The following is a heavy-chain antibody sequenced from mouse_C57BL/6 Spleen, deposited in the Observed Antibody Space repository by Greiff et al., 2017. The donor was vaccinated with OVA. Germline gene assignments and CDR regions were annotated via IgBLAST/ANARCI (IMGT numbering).Heavy chain of an antibody. Sequence: QVQLQQPGAELVMPGASVKLSCKASGYTFTSYWMHWVKQRPGQGLEWIGEIDPSDGDTKYNQKFKGKSTLTVDKSSITAYMQLSSLTSEDSAVYYCARYAPYAMDYWGQGTSVTVSS. CDR3: ARYAPYAMDY. D-gene: IGHD6-5*01. CDR1: GYTFTSYW. J-gene: IGHJ4*01. CDR2: IDPSDGDT. V-gene: IGHV1-69*01.